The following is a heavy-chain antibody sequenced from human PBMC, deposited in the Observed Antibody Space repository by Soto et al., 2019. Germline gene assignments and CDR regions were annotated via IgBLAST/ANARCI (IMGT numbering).Heavy chain of an antibody. CDR1: GYSFTSYR. CDR3: ARRYCSSSTGPSTYYPMDV. Sequence: GESLKISCKGSGYSFTSYRIGGVRQMPGKGLEWMGIIYPGDSDTRYSPSLQGQVTITVDKSISTAYLQWSSLRASDTAMYYCARRYCSSSTGPSTYYPMDVWGQGTTVTVSS. J-gene: IGHJ6*02. V-gene: IGHV5-51*01. D-gene: IGHD2-2*01. CDR2: IYPGDSDT.